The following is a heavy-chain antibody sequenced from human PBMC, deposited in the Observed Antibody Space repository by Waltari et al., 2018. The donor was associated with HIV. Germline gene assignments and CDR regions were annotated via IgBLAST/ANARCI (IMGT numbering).Heavy chain of an antibody. CDR3: ARHPTPFTGYNSFDY. Sequence: QVQLVESGGGVVQPGRYLRPSWAASGFTFSRYGTHGVRQAPGNVLDWVAFIWFDGVNKYYADSVKGRFTISRDNSKNTLYLQMNSLRAEDTAVYYCARHPTPFTGYNSFDYWGQGTLVTVSS. D-gene: IGHD5-12*01. V-gene: IGHV3-33*01. J-gene: IGHJ4*02. CDR2: IWFDGVNK. CDR1: GFTFSRYG.